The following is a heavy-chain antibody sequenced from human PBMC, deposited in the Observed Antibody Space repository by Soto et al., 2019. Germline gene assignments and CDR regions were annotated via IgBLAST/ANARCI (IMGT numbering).Heavy chain of an antibody. CDR1: GYTFTRYA. D-gene: IGHD3-3*01. V-gene: IGHV1-3*01. Sequence: GASVEVSCKASGYTFTRYAMHWVRQAPGQRLEWMGWMNAGNGNTKYSQKFQDRVTITRDTSASTAYMELSSLRSEDTAVYYCARVDTIFGVVGYGMDVWGQGTTVTVSS. J-gene: IGHJ6*02. CDR3: ARVDTIFGVVGYGMDV. CDR2: MNAGNGNT.